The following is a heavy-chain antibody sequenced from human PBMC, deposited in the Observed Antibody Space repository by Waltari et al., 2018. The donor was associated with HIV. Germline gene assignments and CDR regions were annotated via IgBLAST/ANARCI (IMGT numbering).Heavy chain of an antibody. CDR2: IYYSGST. CDR3: ARGAVAGKGHFDY. D-gene: IGHD6-19*01. J-gene: IGHJ4*02. V-gene: IGHV4-59*01. CDR1: GGSISSYY. Sequence: QVQLQESGPGLVKPSETLSLTCTVPGGSISSYYWSWIRQPPGKGLEWIGYIYYSGSTNYNPSLKSRVTISVDTSKNQFSLKLSSVTAADTAVYYCARGAVAGKGHFDYWGQGTLVTVSS.